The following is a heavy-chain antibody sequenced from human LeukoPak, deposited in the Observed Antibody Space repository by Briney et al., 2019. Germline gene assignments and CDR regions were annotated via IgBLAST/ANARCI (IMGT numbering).Heavy chain of an antibody. Sequence: GGSLRLSCAASGFTSSSYWMSWVRQAPGKGLEWVGRIKSKTDGGTTDYAAPVKGRFTISRDDSKNTLYLQMNSLKTEDTAVYYCTTDPGYYGSGSYTYYYYYMDVWGKGTTVTVSS. J-gene: IGHJ6*03. CDR3: TTDPGYYGSGSYTYYYYYMDV. CDR1: GFTSSSYW. CDR2: IKSKTDGGTT. D-gene: IGHD3-10*01. V-gene: IGHV3-15*01.